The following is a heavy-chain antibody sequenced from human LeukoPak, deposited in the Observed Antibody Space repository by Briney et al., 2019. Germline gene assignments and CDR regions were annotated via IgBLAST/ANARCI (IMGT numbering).Heavy chain of an antibody. V-gene: IGHV3-66*02. CDR3: ARDFDAFDI. Sequence: GGSLRLSCTASGFTVSKNYMSWVRQAPGKGLEWVSVIYSGGSTYYADSVKGRFTISRDNSKNTLYLQMNSRRTEDTAVYYCARDFDAFDIWAQGTMVTVSS. CDR2: IYSGGST. D-gene: IGHD3-3*01. CDR1: GFTVSKNY. J-gene: IGHJ3*02.